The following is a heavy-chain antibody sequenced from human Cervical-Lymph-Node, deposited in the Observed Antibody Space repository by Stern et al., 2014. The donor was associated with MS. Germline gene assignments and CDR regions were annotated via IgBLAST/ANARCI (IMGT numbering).Heavy chain of an antibody. Sequence: QVQLQESGAEVKKPGASVKVSCKASGYTFTGYYMHWVRQAPGQGLEWMGWINPNSGGTNYAQKFQGWVTMTRDTSISTAYMELSRLRSDDTAVYYCARDGGGGYNYDFDYWGQGTLVTVSS. CDR3: ARDGGGGYNYDFDY. D-gene: IGHD5-24*01. J-gene: IGHJ4*02. V-gene: IGHV1-2*04. CDR1: GYTFTGYY. CDR2: INPNSGGT.